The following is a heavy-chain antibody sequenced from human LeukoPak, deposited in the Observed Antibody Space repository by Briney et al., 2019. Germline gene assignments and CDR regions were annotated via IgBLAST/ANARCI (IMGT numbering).Heavy chain of an antibody. CDR1: GGSISSSSYY. V-gene: IGHV4-39*01. D-gene: IGHD2-21*01. CDR3: ASLPILARRFDP. Sequence: PSETLSPTCTVSGGSISSSSYYWGWIRQPPGKGLEWIGSIYYSGSTYYNPSLKSRVTISVDTPKNQFSLKLSSVTAADTAVYYCASLPILARRFDPWGQGTLVTVSS. J-gene: IGHJ5*02. CDR2: IYYSGST.